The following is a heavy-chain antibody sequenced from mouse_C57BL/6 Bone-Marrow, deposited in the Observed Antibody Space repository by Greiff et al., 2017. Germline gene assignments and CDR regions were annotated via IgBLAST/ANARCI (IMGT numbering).Heavy chain of an antibody. D-gene: IGHD2-4*01. CDR3: SRGGFSYYDYPWLAY. CDR2: IYPGNSDT. J-gene: IGHJ3*01. V-gene: IGHV1-5*01. CDR1: GYTFTSYW. Sequence: VQLKESGTVLARPGASVTMSCKTSGYTFTSYWMHWVKQRPGQGLEWRGAIYPGNSDTSYNQKFKGKAKLTAVTSASTAYLELSSLTNEDSAVYYCSRGGFSYYDYPWLAYWGQGTLVTVSA.